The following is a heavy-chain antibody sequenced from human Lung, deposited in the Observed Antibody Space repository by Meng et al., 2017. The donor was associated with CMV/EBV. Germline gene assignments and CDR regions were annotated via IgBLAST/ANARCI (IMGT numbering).Heavy chain of an antibody. Sequence: GGSLRLSCAASGFTFSDYYMSWIRQAPGKGLEWVSYISSSGSTIYYADSVKGRFTISRDNAKNSLYLQMNSLRVEDTAVYYCARTYYDSNADNWGQGTLVTVSS. J-gene: IGHJ4*02. CDR2: ISSSGSTI. D-gene: IGHD3-22*01. CDR1: GFTFSDYY. CDR3: ARTYYDSNADN. V-gene: IGHV3-11*01.